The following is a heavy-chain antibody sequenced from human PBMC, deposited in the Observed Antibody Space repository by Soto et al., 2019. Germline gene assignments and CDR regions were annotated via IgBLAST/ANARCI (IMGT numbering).Heavy chain of an antibody. Sequence: SETLSLTCTVSGVSISSNIYYLGWIRQPPGKGLEWIGNIHYSGSTYYDSSLKSRVTISVDTSKNQFSLILNSVTAADTAVYYCARDLWGYCGTDCYPLDVWGPGTTVTVSS. CDR2: IHYSGST. V-gene: IGHV4-39*07. D-gene: IGHD2-21*02. CDR3: ARDLWGYCGTDCYPLDV. J-gene: IGHJ6*02. CDR1: GVSISSNIYY.